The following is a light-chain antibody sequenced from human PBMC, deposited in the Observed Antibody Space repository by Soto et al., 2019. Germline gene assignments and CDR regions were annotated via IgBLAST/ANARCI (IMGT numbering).Light chain of an antibody. Sequence: QSALTQPPSASGSPGQSVTISCTGTSSDVGGYNYVSWYQQHPGKAPKLMIYKVSKRPSGVPDRFSGSKSGNTASLTVSGLQADDDADYYCSSYGGSNAFGVFGTGTKLTVL. J-gene: IGLJ1*01. V-gene: IGLV2-8*01. CDR3: SSYGGSNAFGV. CDR1: SSDVGGYNY. CDR2: KVS.